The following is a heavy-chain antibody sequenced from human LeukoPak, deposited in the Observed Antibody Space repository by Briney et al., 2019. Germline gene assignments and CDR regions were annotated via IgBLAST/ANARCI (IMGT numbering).Heavy chain of an antibody. CDR3: ARYSAGRYDFWSGYFHAFDI. CDR1: GGSISSGSNY. V-gene: IGHV4-61*09. J-gene: IGHJ3*02. CDR2: IYTSGST. Sequence: SETLSLTCTVSGGSISSGSNYWSWIRQPAGKGLEWIEHIYTSGSTKYNPSLKSRVTISVDTSKNQFSLKLTSVTAADTAMYYCARYSAGRYDFWSGYFHAFDIWGQGTMVTVSS. D-gene: IGHD3-3*01.